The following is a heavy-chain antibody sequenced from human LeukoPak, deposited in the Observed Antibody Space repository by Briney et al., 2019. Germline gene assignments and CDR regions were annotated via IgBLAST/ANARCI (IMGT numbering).Heavy chain of an antibody. V-gene: IGHV1-69*13. D-gene: IGHD3-16*01. J-gene: IGHJ4*02. CDR1: GGTFSSYA. CDR2: ISPLFGSA. CDR3: ARGYAFDY. Sequence: GASVKVSCKASGGTFSSYAISWVRQAPGQGLEWMGGISPLFGSAKYAQKFQGRVTITADESTSTAYMELSSLRSEDTAVYYCARGYAFDYWGQGTLVTVSS.